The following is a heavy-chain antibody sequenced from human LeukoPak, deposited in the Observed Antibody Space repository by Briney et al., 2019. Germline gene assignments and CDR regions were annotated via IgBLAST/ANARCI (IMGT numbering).Heavy chain of an antibody. Sequence: GGSLRLSCAASGFTFSSYGMSWVRQSPGKGLEWVSVISTSGDDTYYADSVKGRFTISRDNSKNTLYLRMNSLRAEDTAVYYCANARGNTVPYSWFDSWGQGTLVTVSS. J-gene: IGHJ5*01. CDR3: ANARGNTVPYSWFDS. CDR1: GFTFSSYG. D-gene: IGHD4-11*01. V-gene: IGHV3-23*01. CDR2: ISTSGDDT.